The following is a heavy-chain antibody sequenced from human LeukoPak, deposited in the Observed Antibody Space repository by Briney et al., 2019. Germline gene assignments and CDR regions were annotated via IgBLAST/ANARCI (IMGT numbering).Heavy chain of an antibody. J-gene: IGHJ4*02. CDR3: ARDVGNFDY. Sequence: GGSLRLSCAASGFTFSNYWMHWARHAPGKGLVWVSRINSDGISTGYADSVKGRFTVSRDNAKKTLYLQMNSLRAEDTAVYYCARDVGNFDYWGQGTLVTVSS. CDR2: INSDGIST. V-gene: IGHV3-74*01. CDR1: GFTFSNYW.